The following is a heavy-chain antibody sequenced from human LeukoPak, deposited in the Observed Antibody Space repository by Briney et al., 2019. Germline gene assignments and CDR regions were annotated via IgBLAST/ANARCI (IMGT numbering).Heavy chain of an antibody. CDR3: ARLLDNDSSGYPDTFDI. J-gene: IGHJ3*02. CDR1: GGSISSHY. D-gene: IGHD3-22*01. V-gene: IGHV4-59*11. Sequence: SETLSLTCDVSGGSISSHYWSWIRQPPGKGLEWIGYIYYSGNTYYSPSLHSRVTISVDTSKNHFSLKLTSVTAADTAVYYCARLLDNDSSGYPDTFDIWGQGTMVTVSS. CDR2: IYYSGNT.